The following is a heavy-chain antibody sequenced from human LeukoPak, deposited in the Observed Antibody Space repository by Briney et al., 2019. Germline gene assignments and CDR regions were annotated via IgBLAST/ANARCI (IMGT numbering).Heavy chain of an antibody. CDR2: INPNSGGT. V-gene: IGHV1-2*02. Sequence: ASVKVSCKASGYTFTGYYMHWVRQAPGQGLEWMGWINPNSGGTNYAQKFQGRVTMTRDTSISTAYMGLSRLRSDDTAVYYCARGDYDSSGYYHGYFDYWGQGTLVTVSS. CDR3: ARGDYDSSGYYHGYFDY. CDR1: GYTFTGYY. D-gene: IGHD3-22*01. J-gene: IGHJ4*02.